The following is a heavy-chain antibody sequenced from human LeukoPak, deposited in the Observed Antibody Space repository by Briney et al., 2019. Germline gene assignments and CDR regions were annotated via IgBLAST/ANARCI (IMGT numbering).Heavy chain of an antibody. CDR3: ARDRKTGTLNWFDP. J-gene: IGHJ5*02. Sequence: GGSLRLSCAASGFTFSSYSMNWVRQAPGKGLEWVSSISSTSSYIYYADSVKGRFTISRDNAKNSLYLQMNSLRAEDTAVYYCARDRKTGTLNWFDPWGQGALVTVSS. D-gene: IGHD1-1*01. V-gene: IGHV3-21*01. CDR1: GFTFSSYS. CDR2: ISSTSSYI.